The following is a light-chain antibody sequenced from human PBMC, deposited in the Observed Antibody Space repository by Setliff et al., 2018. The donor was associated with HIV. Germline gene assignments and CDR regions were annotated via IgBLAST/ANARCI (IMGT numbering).Light chain of an antibody. Sequence: GTSSDVGGYNFVSWYQHHPGNAPKLMIYDVSKRPSGVPDRFSGSKSGNTASLTVSGLQAEDEADYYCSSYAGSSFYVFGTGTKVTVL. J-gene: IGLJ1*01. CDR2: DVS. CDR3: SSYAGSSFYV. V-gene: IGLV2-8*01. CDR1: SSDVGGYNF.